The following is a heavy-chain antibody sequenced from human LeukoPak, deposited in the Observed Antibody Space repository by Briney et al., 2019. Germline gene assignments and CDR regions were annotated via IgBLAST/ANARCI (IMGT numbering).Heavy chain of an antibody. D-gene: IGHD6-6*01. CDR2: IYGAGAT. V-gene: IGHV3-53*01. J-gene: IGHJ4*02. CDR1: GLTVSSEY. Sequence: GGSLRLSCAAYGLTVSSEYLAWVRQAPGKGLEWISVIYGAGATYYADSVEGRFTISRDTYNNALYLQMNSLRVEDTAVYHCARLLPASRHYFDYWGRGTPVSVSS. CDR3: ARLLPASRHYFDY.